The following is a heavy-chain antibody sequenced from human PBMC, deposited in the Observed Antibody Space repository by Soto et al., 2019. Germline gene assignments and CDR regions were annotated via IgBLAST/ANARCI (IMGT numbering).Heavy chain of an antibody. CDR1: GYTFTTYA. Sequence: ASVKVSCKASGYTFTTYAMHWVRQAPGQGLEWMAWINAGNGNTRYSPKFQGRVTISRDTSASTAYMELRSLRSEDTAVYYCARAKGMDQNYYYQGMDVWGQGTTVPVS. J-gene: IGHJ6*02. CDR2: INAGNGNT. V-gene: IGHV1-3*01. D-gene: IGHD2-2*01. CDR3: ARAKGMDQNYYYQGMDV.